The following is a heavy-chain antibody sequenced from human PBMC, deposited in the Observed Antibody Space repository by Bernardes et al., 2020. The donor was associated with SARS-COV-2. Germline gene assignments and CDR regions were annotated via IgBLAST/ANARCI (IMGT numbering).Heavy chain of an antibody. Sequence: DSVKVSCKASGYTFTSYGISWVRQAPGQGLEWMGWISAYNGNTNYAQKLQGRVTMTTDTSTSTAYMELRSLRSDDTAVYYCARDRDSSGYYYYYYGMDVWGQGTTVTVSS. D-gene: IGHD3-22*01. CDR1: GYTFTSYG. J-gene: IGHJ6*02. CDR3: ARDRDSSGYYYYYYGMDV. V-gene: IGHV1-18*01. CDR2: ISAYNGNT.